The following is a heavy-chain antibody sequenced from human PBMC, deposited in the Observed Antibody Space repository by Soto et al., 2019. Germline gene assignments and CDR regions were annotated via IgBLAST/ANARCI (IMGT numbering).Heavy chain of an antibody. CDR1: GFTVSSNY. J-gene: IGHJ4*02. CDR2: IYSGGST. D-gene: IGHD1-1*01. V-gene: IGHV3-66*01. CDR3: ARGDNWSDEASDY. Sequence: GGSLRLSCAASGFTVSSNYMSWVRQAPGKGLEWVSIIYSGGSTYYADSVKGRFTISRDNSKNTLYLQLNSLRAEDTAVYYCARGDNWSDEASDYWGQGTLVTVSS.